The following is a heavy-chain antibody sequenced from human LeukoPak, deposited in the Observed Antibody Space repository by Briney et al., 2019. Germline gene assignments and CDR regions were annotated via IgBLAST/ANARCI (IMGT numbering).Heavy chain of an antibody. CDR1: GFTFSSYG. V-gene: IGHV3-23*01. J-gene: IGHJ4*02. Sequence: PGGSLRLSCAASGFTFSSYGMHWVRQAPGKGLEWVSVISGSGGSTYYADSVKGRFTISRDNSKSTQYLQMNSLRAEDTAVYYCAKLNYDSSVHYSNYFDYWGQGTLVIVSS. CDR3: AKLNYDSSVHYSNYFDY. CDR2: ISGSGGST. D-gene: IGHD3-22*01.